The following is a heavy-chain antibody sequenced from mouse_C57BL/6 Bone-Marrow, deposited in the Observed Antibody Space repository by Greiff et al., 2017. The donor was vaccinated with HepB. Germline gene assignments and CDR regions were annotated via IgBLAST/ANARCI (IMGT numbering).Heavy chain of an antibody. Sequence: EVQLVESGGGLVKPGGSLKLSCAASGFTFSSYAMSWVRQTPEKRLEWVATISDGGSYTYYPDNVKGRFTISRDNAKNNLYLQMSHLKSEDTAMYYCARGDYGSSEFDYWGQGTTLTVSS. CDR3: ARGDYGSSEFDY. D-gene: IGHD1-1*01. CDR1: GFTFSSYA. J-gene: IGHJ2*01. V-gene: IGHV5-4*01. CDR2: ISDGGSYT.